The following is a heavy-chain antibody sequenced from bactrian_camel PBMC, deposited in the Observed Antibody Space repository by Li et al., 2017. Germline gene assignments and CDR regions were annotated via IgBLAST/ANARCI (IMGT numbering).Heavy chain of an antibody. J-gene: IGHJ4*01. CDR2: MDSGGPR. CDR1: EQAFSRGC. V-gene: IGHV3S53*01. CDR3: ATEQDDVCGAWHQGPAGFSH. Sequence: HVQLVESGGGSVQAGGSLKLSCTASEQAFSRGCMAWFRQAPGKEREGVASMDSGGPRVYAGSVKGRFTISTGDAKNTVYLQMNGLKPEDTGMYYCATEQDDVCGAWHQGPAGFSHWGQGTQVTVS. D-gene: IGHD7*01.